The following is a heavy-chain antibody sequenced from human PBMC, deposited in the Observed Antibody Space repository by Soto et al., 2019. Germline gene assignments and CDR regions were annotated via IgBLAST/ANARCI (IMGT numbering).Heavy chain of an antibody. V-gene: IGHV4-31*03. J-gene: IGHJ5*02. CDR2: MYHSGNT. CDR1: GASITSDDFY. CDR3: VKYYYDSSGLNWFDP. D-gene: IGHD3-22*01. Sequence: LSLTCTVSGASITSDDFYCSWIRQHPGKGLEWIGYMYHSGNTYYNPSLRSRLIMSMDPSKNQFSLRLTSVTAADTAVYYCVKYYYDSSGLNWFDPWGPGTLVTV.